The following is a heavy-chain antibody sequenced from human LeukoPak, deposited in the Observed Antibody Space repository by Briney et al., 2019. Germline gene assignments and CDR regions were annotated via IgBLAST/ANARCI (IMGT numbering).Heavy chain of an antibody. CDR3: AKGTVLRYFDWSPIAPNYYYGMDV. CDR2: ISYDGSDK. Sequence: GGSLRLSCAASGFTFSSYGMHWVRQAPGKGLEWVAVISYDGSDKYYADSVKGRFTISRDNSKNTLYLQMNSLRAEDTAVYYCAKGTVLRYFDWSPIAPNYYYGMDVWGQGTTVTVSS. V-gene: IGHV3-30*18. CDR1: GFTFSSYG. D-gene: IGHD3-9*01. J-gene: IGHJ6*02.